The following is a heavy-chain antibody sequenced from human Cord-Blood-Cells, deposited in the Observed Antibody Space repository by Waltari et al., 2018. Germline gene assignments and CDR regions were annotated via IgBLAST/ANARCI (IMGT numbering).Heavy chain of an antibody. CDR3: GIETHDTKTRTAPKGPDY. D-gene: IGHD1-7*01. Sequence: QVQLQQSGAGLLKPSETLSHTCAVYGGSFSGSYWSWIRQPPGTGLEWIGESNHSGSTNATPALKSRVTISGDTSKSQFSLKLSSVTATDTAVYYCGIETHDTKTRTAPKGPDYGGQGTLVTFSS. V-gene: IGHV4-34*01. CDR2: SNHSGST. J-gene: IGHJ4*02. CDR1: GGSFSGSY.